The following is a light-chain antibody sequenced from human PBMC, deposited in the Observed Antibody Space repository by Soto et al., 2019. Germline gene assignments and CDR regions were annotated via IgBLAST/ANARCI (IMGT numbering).Light chain of an antibody. CDR3: CSYAPSSPFV. J-gene: IGLJ1*01. CDR2: DGS. Sequence: CALTQPASVSGSPGQSITISCTGTSSDVGSYNLVSWYQQHPGKAPKLMIYDGSQRPSGVSNRFSGSKSGNTASLTISGLQAEDEADYYCCSYAPSSPFVFGTGTKLTVL. CDR1: SSDVGSYNL. V-gene: IGLV2-23*01.